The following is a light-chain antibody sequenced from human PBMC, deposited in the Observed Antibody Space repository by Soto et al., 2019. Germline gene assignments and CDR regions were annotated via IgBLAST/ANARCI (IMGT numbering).Light chain of an antibody. CDR1: QSVSSY. V-gene: IGKV3-11*01. J-gene: IGKJ4*01. CDR3: QQRSNWPPT. Sequence: EIVLTQSPATLSLSQEERATLSCRASQSVSSYLAWYQQKPGRAPRLLIYDASNRATGIPARFSGSGSGTDFTLTISSLEPEDFAVYYCQQRSNWPPTFGGGTKVDIK. CDR2: DAS.